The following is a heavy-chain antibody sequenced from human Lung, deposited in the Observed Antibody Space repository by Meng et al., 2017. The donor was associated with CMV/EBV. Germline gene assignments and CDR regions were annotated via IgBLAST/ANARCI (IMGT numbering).Heavy chain of an antibody. J-gene: IGHJ4*02. CDR3: AKDDPVFHY. Sequence: QGQLVGFGGGWVQPGGSLGLSCAASGFTFSSYGMHWVRQAPGKGPEWVAFIRNDESDKYYGDSVKGRFTISRDTSKNTVDLQMNSLRTEDTAVYYCAKDDPVFHYWGQGTLVTVSS. CDR1: GFTFSSYG. V-gene: IGHV3-30*02. CDR2: IRNDESDK.